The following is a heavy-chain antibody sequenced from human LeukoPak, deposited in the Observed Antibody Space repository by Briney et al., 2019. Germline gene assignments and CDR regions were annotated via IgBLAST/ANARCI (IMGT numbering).Heavy chain of an antibody. J-gene: IGHJ3*02. V-gene: IGHV1-24*01. CDR2: FDLEDGET. D-gene: IGHD3-10*01. CDR3: ATGGYYGSGSSKPRAFDI. CDR1: GYTLTELS. Sequence: ASVKVSCKVSGYTLTELSMHWVRQAPGKGLEWMGGFDLEDGETIYAQKVQGRVTMTEDTSTDTANMELSSLRSEDTAVYYCATGGYYGSGSSKPRAFDIWGQGTMVTVSS.